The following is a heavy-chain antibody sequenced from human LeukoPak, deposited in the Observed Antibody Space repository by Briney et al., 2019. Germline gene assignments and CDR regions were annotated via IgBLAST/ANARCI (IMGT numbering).Heavy chain of an antibody. V-gene: IGHV3-23*01. CDR3: AKDITTTTTGWFDP. Sequence: GGSLRLSCAASGFTFSNYAMSWVRQAPGKGLEWVSGISGSGGSTYYADSVKGRFTISRDTSKNTLYLQMNSLRADDTAVYYCAKDITTTTTGWFDPWGQGTLVTVSS. CDR1: GFTFSNYA. J-gene: IGHJ5*02. CDR2: ISGSGGST. D-gene: IGHD5-24*01.